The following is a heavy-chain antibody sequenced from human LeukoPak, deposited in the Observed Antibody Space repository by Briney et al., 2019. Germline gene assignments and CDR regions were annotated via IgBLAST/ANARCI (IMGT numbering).Heavy chain of an antibody. D-gene: IGHD3-3*01. J-gene: IGHJ6*03. V-gene: IGHV4-34*01. CDR3: ARGRFYYDYYMDV. Sequence: SETLSLTCAVYGGSFSGYYWSWIRQPPGKGLEWIGEINHSGSTNYNPSLKSRVTISVDTSKNQFSLKLSSVTAADTAVYYCARGRFYYDYYMDVWGKGTTVTVSS. CDR1: GGSFSGYY. CDR2: INHSGST.